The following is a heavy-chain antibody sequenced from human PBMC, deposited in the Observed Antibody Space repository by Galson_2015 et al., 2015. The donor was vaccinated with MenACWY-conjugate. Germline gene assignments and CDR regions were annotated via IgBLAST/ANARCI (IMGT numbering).Heavy chain of an antibody. CDR3: GTHGPTSTNFAFDI. J-gene: IGHJ3*02. Sequence: WIGWVRQMPGKGLEWMGIIYPGDSDTRYSPSFQGQVTISADKSISTAYLQWSSLKASDTAMYYCGTHGPTSTNFAFDIWGQGTMVTVSS. CDR1: W. CDR2: IYPGDSDT. V-gene: IGHV5-51*01. D-gene: IGHD1-1*01.